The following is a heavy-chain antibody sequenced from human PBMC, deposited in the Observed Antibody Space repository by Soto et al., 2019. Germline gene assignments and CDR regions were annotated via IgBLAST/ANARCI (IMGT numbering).Heavy chain of an antibody. D-gene: IGHD6-6*01. Sequence: SETLSLTCTVSGGSISSSSYYWGWIRRPPGKGLEWIGSIYYSGSTYYNPSLKSRVTISVDTSKNQFSLKLSSVTAADTAVYYCARHGPQYSSSSVDYWGQGTLVTVSS. CDR3: ARHGPQYSSSSVDY. V-gene: IGHV4-39*01. J-gene: IGHJ4*02. CDR2: IYYSGST. CDR1: GGSISSSSYY.